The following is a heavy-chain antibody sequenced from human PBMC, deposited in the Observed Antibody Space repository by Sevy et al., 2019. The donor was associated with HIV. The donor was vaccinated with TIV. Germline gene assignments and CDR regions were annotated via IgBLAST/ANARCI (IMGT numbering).Heavy chain of an antibody. CDR1: GFTFSSYG. CDR2: IWYDGSNK. Sequence: GGSLRLSCAASGFTFSSYGMHWVRQAPVKGLEWVAVIWYDGSNKYYADSVKGRFTISRDNSKNTLYLQMNSLRAEDTAVYYCAATIFGVELGYWGQGTLVTVSS. CDR3: AATIFGVELGY. D-gene: IGHD3-3*01. J-gene: IGHJ4*02. V-gene: IGHV3-33*01.